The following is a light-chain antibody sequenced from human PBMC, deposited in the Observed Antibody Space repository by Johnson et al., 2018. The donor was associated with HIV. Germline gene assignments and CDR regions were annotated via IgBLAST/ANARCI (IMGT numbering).Light chain of an antibody. CDR1: SSNVGLNY. V-gene: IGLV1-51*02. J-gene: IGLJ1*01. CDR3: GTWDSSLSAYV. CDR2: QNN. Sequence: QSVLTQPPSVSAAPGQTVTISCSGSSSNVGLNYVCWYQQLPGTAPKLLIYQNNKRPSGIPDRFSGSKSGTSATLGITGLQTGDEADYYCGTWDSSLSAYVFGTGTKVTVL.